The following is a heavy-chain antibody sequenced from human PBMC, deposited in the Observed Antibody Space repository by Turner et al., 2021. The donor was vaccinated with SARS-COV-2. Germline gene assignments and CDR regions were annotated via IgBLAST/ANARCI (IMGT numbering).Heavy chain of an antibody. J-gene: IGHJ4*02. CDR3: ARLHTSSWYFDY. V-gene: IGHV3-33*01. CDR1: GFIFTHYG. D-gene: IGHD6-13*01. CDR2: IWYDGSNK. Sequence: QVQLVESGGGVVQPGRSLRLSCAASGFIFTHYGMHWVRQAPGKGLDWVAIIWYDGSNKYYADSVKGRFTISRDNSMNTVDLQMNSLREEDSAVYYCARLHTSSWYFDYWGQGTLVTVSS.